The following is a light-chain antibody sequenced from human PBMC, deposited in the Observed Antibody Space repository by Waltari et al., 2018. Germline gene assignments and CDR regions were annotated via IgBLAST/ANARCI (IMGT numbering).Light chain of an antibody. CDR3: SSDAVSNNFYD. Sequence: QSALTQPPSASGSPGQSVTISCTGTGSGGSVSWYQQLPGKAPKLLIYEVSKRPSGVPDRFSGSQSGNTASRAVSGLQAEDEGGYSCSSDAVSNNFYDFGSGTKVTVL. CDR1: GSGGS. CDR2: EVS. V-gene: IGLV2-8*01. J-gene: IGLJ1*01.